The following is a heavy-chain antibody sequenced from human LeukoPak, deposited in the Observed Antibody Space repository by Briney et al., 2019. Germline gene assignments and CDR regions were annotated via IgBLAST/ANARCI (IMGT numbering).Heavy chain of an antibody. D-gene: IGHD3-16*01. CDR2: IYTSGST. CDR3: ARRRGTPDYFDY. V-gene: IGHV4-39*07. Sequence: PSETLSLTCTVSGGSISSSSYYWGWIRQPPGKGLEWIGRIYTSGSTNYNPSLKSRVTISVDTSKNQFSLKLSSVTAADTAVYYCARRRGTPDYFDYWGQGTLVTVSS. J-gene: IGHJ4*02. CDR1: GGSISSSSYY.